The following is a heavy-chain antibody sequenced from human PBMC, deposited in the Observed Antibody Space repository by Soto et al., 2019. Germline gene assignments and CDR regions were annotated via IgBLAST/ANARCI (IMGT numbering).Heavy chain of an antibody. J-gene: IGHJ4*02. Sequence: SETLSLTCTVSGGSISSSSYYWGWIRQPPGKGLEWIGSIYYSGSTYYNPSLKSRVTISVDTSKNQFSLKLSSVTAADTAVYYCARHGDSYGFDYWGQGTLVTAPQ. CDR1: GGSISSSSYY. D-gene: IGHD5-18*01. CDR2: IYYSGST. V-gene: IGHV4-39*01. CDR3: ARHGDSYGFDY.